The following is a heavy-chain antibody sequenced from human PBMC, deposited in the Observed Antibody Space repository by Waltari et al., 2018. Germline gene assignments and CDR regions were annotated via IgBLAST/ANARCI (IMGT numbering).Heavy chain of an antibody. J-gene: IGHJ4*02. CDR2: IYYSGST. CDR1: GGSISSSSYY. Sequence: QLQLQESGPGLVKPSETLSLTCTVSGGSISSSSYYWGWIRQPPGKGLEWIGSIYYSGSTYYNPSLKSRVTISVDTSKNQFSLKLSSVTAADTAVYYCARRDYGDYLLDYWGQGTLVTVSS. CDR3: ARRDYGDYLLDY. D-gene: IGHD4-17*01. V-gene: IGHV4-39*01.